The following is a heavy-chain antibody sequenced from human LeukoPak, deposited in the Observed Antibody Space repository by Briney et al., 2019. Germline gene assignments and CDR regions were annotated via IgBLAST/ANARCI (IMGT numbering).Heavy chain of an antibody. CDR2: FYYSGSP. CDR3: ATAVDGSDFHFDS. Sequence: SETLSLTCSVSGGSITSYHWTWIRQPPGRGLEWIGSFYYSGSPSYNPSLKSRVTISVDTSKNHFSLRLRSVTAADTALYYCATAVDGSDFHFDSWGQGTLVTVSS. CDR1: GGSITSYH. V-gene: IGHV4-59*01. J-gene: IGHJ4*02. D-gene: IGHD5-12*01.